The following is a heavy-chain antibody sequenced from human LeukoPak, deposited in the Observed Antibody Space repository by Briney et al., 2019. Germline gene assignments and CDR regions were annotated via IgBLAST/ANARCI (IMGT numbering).Heavy chain of an antibody. Sequence: PSETLSLTCAVSGVSINTCCYHWSWIRQPPGKGLEWIGYKYYSGSTRYNSSLRSRLTISLDTSNNQFSLRLSSVTAADTAVYYCVRRRSYGFDFDSWGPGTLVIVSS. J-gene: IGHJ4*02. CDR3: VRRRSYGFDFDS. V-gene: IGHV4-61*01. CDR2: KYYSGST. CDR1: GVSINTCCYH. D-gene: IGHD5-18*01.